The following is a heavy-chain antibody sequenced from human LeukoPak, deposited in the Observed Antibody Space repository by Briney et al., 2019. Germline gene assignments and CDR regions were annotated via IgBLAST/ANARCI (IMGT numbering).Heavy chain of an antibody. Sequence: PGGSLRLSCAASGFTFSSYSMNWVRQAPGKGLEWVSSISSSSSYIYYADSVKGRFTISRDNAKNSLYLQMNSLRAEDTAVYYCARVGYSGYDWKGGYYYYYGMDVWGQGTTVTVSS. CDR2: ISSSSSYI. V-gene: IGHV3-21*01. D-gene: IGHD5-12*01. J-gene: IGHJ6*02. CDR3: ARVGYSGYDWKGGYYYYYGMDV. CDR1: GFTFSSYS.